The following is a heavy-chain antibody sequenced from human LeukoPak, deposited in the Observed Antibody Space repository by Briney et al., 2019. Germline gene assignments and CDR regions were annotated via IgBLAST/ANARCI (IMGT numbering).Heavy chain of an antibody. V-gene: IGHV1-3*01. J-gene: IGHJ4*02. D-gene: IGHD6-19*01. CDR3: ARAGGIAVAGEYDY. CDR1: GYTFTSYA. Sequence: ASVKVSCKASGYTFTSYAMHWVRQAPGQRLEWMGWINAGNGNTKYSQKFQGRVTITRDTSASTAYMELSSLRSEDTAVYYCARAGGIAVAGEYDYWGQGTLVTVSS. CDR2: INAGNGNT.